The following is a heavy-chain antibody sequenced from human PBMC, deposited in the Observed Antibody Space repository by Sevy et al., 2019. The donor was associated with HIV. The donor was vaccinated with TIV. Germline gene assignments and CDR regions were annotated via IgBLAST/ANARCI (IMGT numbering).Heavy chain of an antibody. D-gene: IGHD3-22*01. CDR3: ARKYDSSGYFDY. Sequence: GGSLRLSCGGSGFTFSRYAMNWDRQAPGKGLEWVSGISGSGGSGDKTNYADSVKGRFTISRDDSKNSLYLQLNSLRAEDTAIYYCARKYDSSGYFDYWGQGTLVTVSS. V-gene: IGHV3-23*01. CDR1: GFTFSRYA. CDR2: ISGSGGSGDKT. J-gene: IGHJ4*02.